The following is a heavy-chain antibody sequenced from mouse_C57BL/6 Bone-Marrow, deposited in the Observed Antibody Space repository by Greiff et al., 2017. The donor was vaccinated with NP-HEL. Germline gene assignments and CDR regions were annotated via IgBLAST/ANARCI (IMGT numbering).Heavy chain of an antibody. Sequence: EVQRVESGGGLVQPKGSLKLSCAASGFTFTTYAMHWVRQAPGKGLEWVARIRSKSSNYATYYADSVKARFTISRDDSQSMLYLQMNNLKTEDTAMYCCVRDYDYDWYFDVWGTGTTVTVSS. CDR1: GFTFTTYA. J-gene: IGHJ1*03. CDR2: IRSKSSNYAT. V-gene: IGHV10-3*01. CDR3: VRDYDYDWYFDV. D-gene: IGHD2-4*01.